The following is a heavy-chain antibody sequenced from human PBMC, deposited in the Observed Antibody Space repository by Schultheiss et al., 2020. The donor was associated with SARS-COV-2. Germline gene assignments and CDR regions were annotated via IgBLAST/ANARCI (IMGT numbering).Heavy chain of an antibody. CDR2: MNPNSGNT. V-gene: IGHV1-8*01. Sequence: GESLKISCKASGYTFTSYDINWVRQATGQGLEWMGWMNPNSGNTGYAQKFQGRVTMTEDTFTNTAYMELRSLATEDAAVYYCAIYRSQVLANWLDPWGQGTLVTVSS. CDR1: GYTFTSYD. CDR3: AIYRSQVLANWLDP. J-gene: IGHJ5*02. D-gene: IGHD1-14*01.